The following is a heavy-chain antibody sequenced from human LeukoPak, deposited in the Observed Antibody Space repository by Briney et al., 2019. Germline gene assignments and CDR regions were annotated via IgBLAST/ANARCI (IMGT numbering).Heavy chain of an antibody. CDR3: ARAGERYYGSGSYPVYYYYYMDV. CDR1: GGTFSSYA. Sequence: SVKVSCKASGGTFSSYAISWVRQAPGQGLEWMGGIIPIFGTANYAQKFQGRVTITTDESTSTAYMELSSLRSEDTAVYYCARAGERYYGSGSYPVYYYYYMDVWGKGTTVTVSS. V-gene: IGHV1-69*05. D-gene: IGHD3-10*01. CDR2: IIPIFGTA. J-gene: IGHJ6*03.